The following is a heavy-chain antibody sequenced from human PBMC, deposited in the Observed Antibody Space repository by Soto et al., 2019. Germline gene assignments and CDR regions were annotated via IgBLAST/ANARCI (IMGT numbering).Heavy chain of an antibody. CDR1: GFTFISYA. Sequence: PGGSLRLSCAASGFTFISYAISWVRLAPGKGLEWVSTITGSGSGYNTFYTDSVKGRVTMTRDTSLGAAYMELTSLRPDDTALYYCARITWGRDHYYGMDVWGQGTTVTVSS. D-gene: IGHD1-26*01. V-gene: IGHV3-23*01. CDR3: ARITWGRDHYYGMDV. CDR2: ITGSGSGYNT. J-gene: IGHJ6*02.